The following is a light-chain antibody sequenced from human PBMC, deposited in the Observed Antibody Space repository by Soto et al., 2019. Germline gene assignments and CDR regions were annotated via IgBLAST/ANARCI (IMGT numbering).Light chain of an antibody. CDR3: QQYGSSPMT. V-gene: IGKV3-20*01. Sequence: EIVFTQSPGTLSLYPGERATLSCRASQSVSSNYLAWYQQKPGQAPRLLIYGASSRATGIPDRFSGSGSGTDFTLTISRLEPEDFAVYYCQQYGSSPMTFGQGTRLEIK. CDR2: GAS. CDR1: QSVSSNY. J-gene: IGKJ5*01.